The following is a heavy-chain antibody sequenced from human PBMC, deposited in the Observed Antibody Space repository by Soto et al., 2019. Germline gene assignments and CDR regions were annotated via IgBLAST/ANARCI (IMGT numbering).Heavy chain of an antibody. CDR2: IYSGGST. D-gene: IGHD3-22*01. Sequence: PGGSHRHSCAASGLNVISNYMSWVRQAPGKGLEWVSVIYSGGSTYYADSVKGRFTISRDNSKNTLFLQMNGLRVDDTAVYYCARDVQGHYFDRSGSPGGDWGQGTLVTVSS. CDR1: GLNVISNY. V-gene: IGHV3-66*01. J-gene: IGHJ4*02. CDR3: ARDVQGHYFDRSGSPGGD.